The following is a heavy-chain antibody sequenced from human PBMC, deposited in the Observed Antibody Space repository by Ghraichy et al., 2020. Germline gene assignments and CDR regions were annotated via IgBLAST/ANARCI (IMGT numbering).Heavy chain of an antibody. CDR1: GYTFTGYY. Sequence: ASVKVSCKASGYTFTGYYMHWVRQAPGQGLEWMGWINPNSGGTNYAQKFQGRVTMTRDTSISTAYMELSRLRSDDTAVYYCARRSSLYNWNDRDYWGQGTLVTVSS. CDR3: ARRSSLYNWNDRDY. CDR2: INPNSGGT. J-gene: IGHJ4*02. V-gene: IGHV1-2*02. D-gene: IGHD1-20*01.